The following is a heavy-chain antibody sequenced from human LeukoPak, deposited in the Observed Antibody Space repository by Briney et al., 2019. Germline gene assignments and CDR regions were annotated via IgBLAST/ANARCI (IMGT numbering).Heavy chain of an antibody. CDR1: APSVTSSSHY. V-gene: IGHV4-39*01. Sequence: KPSETLSPTCPLPAPSVTSSSHYSGWLRQPPGKGLERIRSIYYSGSTYYNPSLKSRVTISVDTSKNQFSLKLSSVTAADTAVYYCASSRIDDFHFDYWGQGTLVTVSS. D-gene: IGHD1-1*01. CDR3: ASSRIDDFHFDY. J-gene: IGHJ4*02. CDR2: IYYSGST.